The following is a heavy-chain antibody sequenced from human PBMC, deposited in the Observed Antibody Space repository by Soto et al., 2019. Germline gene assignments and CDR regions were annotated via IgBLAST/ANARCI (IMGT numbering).Heavy chain of an antibody. D-gene: IGHD1-1*01. J-gene: IGHJ4*02. CDR3: ARDRYGQGADDVDY. CDR2: ISVSGGNT. Sequence: EVQLLESGGDLAQPGGSLRLSCAASGFTFSDYAMTWVRQAPGKGLEWVSAISVSGGNTYYVDSVKGRFTISRDNPGQRLDLEMNSRRAEDTAVYDCARDRYGQGADDVDYWGLGTLVTVSS. V-gene: IGHV3-23*01. CDR1: GFTFSDYA.